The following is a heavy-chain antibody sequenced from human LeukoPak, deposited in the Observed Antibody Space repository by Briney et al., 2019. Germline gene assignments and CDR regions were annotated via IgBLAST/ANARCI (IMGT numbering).Heavy chain of an antibody. D-gene: IGHD4-23*01. J-gene: IGHJ4*02. CDR1: GGTFSSYA. CDR3: ATDLSAGNSEN. Sequence: GASVKVSCKTSGGTFSSYAITWVRQTPGQGLEWMGGIIPIFGTTNYAQKFQDRVTITADKSTSTAYMKLSSLRSEDTAVYYCATDLSAGNSENWGQGTLVTVSS. CDR2: IIPIFGTT. V-gene: IGHV1-69*06.